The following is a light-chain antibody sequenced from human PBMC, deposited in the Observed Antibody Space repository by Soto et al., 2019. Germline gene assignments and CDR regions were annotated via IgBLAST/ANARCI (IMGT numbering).Light chain of an antibody. Sequence: AIRMTQSPSSLSASTGDRVIITCRASQGINNYLAWYQQKPGKAPTVLIHAESTLQSGFSSRFSGSGSGTDSTLTINSLQSKDCAASSCQQYLTYQWTFGQGTRVEV. CDR1: QGINNY. CDR3: QQYLTYQWT. CDR2: AES. V-gene: IGKV1-8*01. J-gene: IGKJ1*01.